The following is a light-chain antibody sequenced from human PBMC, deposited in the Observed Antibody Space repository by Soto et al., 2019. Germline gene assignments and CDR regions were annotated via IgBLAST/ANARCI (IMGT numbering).Light chain of an antibody. V-gene: IGLV2-14*01. CDR2: DVS. CDR1: SSDVGGYNY. Sequence: QSALTQPASVSGSPGQSITISCTGTSSDVGGYNYVSWYQQYPGKAPQLMIYDVSNRPSGVSNRFSGSKSGNTASLTISGLQAEDEADDYCSSYTSSSTYVFGTGTKVTVL. J-gene: IGLJ1*01. CDR3: SSYTSSSTYV.